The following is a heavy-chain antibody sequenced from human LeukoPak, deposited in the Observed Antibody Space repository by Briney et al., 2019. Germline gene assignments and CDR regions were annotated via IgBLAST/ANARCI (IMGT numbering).Heavy chain of an antibody. Sequence: GGPLRLSCAASGFTFSSYSMNWVRQAPGKGLEWVSSISSSSSYIYYADSVKGRFTISRDNAKNSLYLQMNSLRAEDTAVYYCARDWGYCSSTSCSRPIDYWGQGTLVTVSS. D-gene: IGHD2-2*01. CDR3: ARDWGYCSSTSCSRPIDY. J-gene: IGHJ4*02. V-gene: IGHV3-21*01. CDR2: ISSSSSYI. CDR1: GFTFSSYS.